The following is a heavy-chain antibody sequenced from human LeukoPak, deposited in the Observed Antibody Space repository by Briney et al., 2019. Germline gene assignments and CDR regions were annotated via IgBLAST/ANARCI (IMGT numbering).Heavy chain of an antibody. CDR1: GFTFDDYA. J-gene: IGHJ4*02. Sequence: GGSLRLSCATSGFTFDDYAMHWVRQAPGKGLEWVSGIRWNSNSIDYADSVKGRFTISRDNAKNSLYLQLNSLRAEDTALYYCTKGARDYFDSWGQGTLVTVSS. CDR3: TKGARDYFDS. V-gene: IGHV3-9*01. CDR2: IRWNSNSI.